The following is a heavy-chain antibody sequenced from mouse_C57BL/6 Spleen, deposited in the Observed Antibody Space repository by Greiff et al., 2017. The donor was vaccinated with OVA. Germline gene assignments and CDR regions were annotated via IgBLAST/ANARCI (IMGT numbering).Heavy chain of an antibody. CDR3: ASIYYDYDERKTFDY. Sequence: EVKLQESGAELVKPGASVKLSCTASGFNIKDYYMHWVKQRTEQGLEWIGRIDPEDGETKYAPKFQGKATITADTSSNTAYLQLSSLTSEDTAVYYCASIYYDYDERKTFDYWGQGTTLTVSS. V-gene: IGHV14-2*01. CDR1: GFNIKDYY. D-gene: IGHD2-4*01. CDR2: IDPEDGET. J-gene: IGHJ2*01.